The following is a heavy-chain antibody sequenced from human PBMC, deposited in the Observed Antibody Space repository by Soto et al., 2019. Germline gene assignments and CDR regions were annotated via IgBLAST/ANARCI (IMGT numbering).Heavy chain of an antibody. CDR3: AAVYLYNPSDFRQP. CDR2: LIPLFNTP. Sequence: GASVKVSCKTSGGTFNNYAIYWVRQAPGQGLDWMGGLIPLFNTPNYAQQFQGRVTITAAESTSTAYMELRSLRSEDTAIYHCAAVYLYNPSDFRQPWGQGPLVTVSS. D-gene: IGHD1-20*01. J-gene: IGHJ5*02. V-gene: IGHV1-69*13. CDR1: GGTFNNYA.